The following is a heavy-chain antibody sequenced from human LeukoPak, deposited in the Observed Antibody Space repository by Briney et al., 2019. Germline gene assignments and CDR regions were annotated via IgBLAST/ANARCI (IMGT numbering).Heavy chain of an antibody. CDR3: ASDHGAY. CDR2: IWYDGSNK. CDR1: GFTFSSYG. D-gene: IGHD1-26*01. Sequence: GRSLRLSCAASGFTFSSYGMHWVRQAPGKGLEWVAVIWYDGSNKYYADSVRGRFTITRDNPKNTLYLQMNSLRAEDTAVYYCASDHGAYWGQGTLVTVSS. V-gene: IGHV3-33*01. J-gene: IGHJ4*02.